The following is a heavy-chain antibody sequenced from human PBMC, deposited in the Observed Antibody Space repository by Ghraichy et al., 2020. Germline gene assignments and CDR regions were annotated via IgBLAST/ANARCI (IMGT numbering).Heavy chain of an antibody. V-gene: IGHV3-11*01. D-gene: IGHD5/OR15-5a*01. CDR2: ISSSGTTI. CDR1: GFTFSDYY. J-gene: IGHJ4*02. CDR3: AKDGRGGSTITGGIDH. Sequence: GGSLRLSCAASGFTFSDYYMSWIRQAPGKGLEWVSYISSSGTTIYYADSVKGRFTISRDNAKNSLYLQMNSLRAEDTAVYYCAKDGRGGSTITGGIDHWGQGTLVTVSS.